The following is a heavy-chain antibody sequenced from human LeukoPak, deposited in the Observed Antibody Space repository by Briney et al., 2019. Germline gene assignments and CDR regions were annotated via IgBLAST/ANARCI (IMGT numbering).Heavy chain of an antibody. Sequence: ASVKDSCKASGYTFTSYYMHWVRQAPGQGLEWMGIINPSGGSTSYAQKLQGRVTMTRDTSTSTVYMELSSLRSEDTAVYYCARGAGGITMTVDPWGQGTLVTVSS. CDR2: INPSGGST. CDR3: ARGAGGITMTVDP. D-gene: IGHD3-22*01. J-gene: IGHJ5*02. CDR1: GYTFTSYY. V-gene: IGHV1-46*01.